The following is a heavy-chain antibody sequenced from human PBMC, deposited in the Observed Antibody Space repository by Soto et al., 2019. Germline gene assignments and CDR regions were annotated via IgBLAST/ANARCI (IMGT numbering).Heavy chain of an antibody. V-gene: IGHV4-31*03. D-gene: IGHD3-22*01. J-gene: IGHJ5*02. Sequence: LSLTCTVSGGSISSGGYYWSWIRQHPGKGLEWIGYIHYSGSTYYNPSLKSRVTISVDTSKNQFSLNLSSVTAADTAVYYCAREDRNYYDSSGYYHWGQGTLVTVSS. CDR1: GGSISSGGYY. CDR2: IHYSGST. CDR3: AREDRNYYDSSGYYH.